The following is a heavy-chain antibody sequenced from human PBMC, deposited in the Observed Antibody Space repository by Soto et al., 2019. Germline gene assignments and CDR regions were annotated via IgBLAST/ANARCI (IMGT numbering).Heavy chain of an antibody. V-gene: IGHV3-33*01. CDR2: IWYDGSNK. CDR1: GFTFSSYG. J-gene: IGHJ4*02. Sequence: PVGSLRLSCAASGFTFSSYGMHWVRQAPGKGLEWVAVIWYDGSNKYYADSVKGRFTISRDNSKNTLYLQMNSLRAEDTAVYYCASSSRGYDFWSGYYNYWGQGTLVTVSS. D-gene: IGHD3-3*01. CDR3: ASSSRGYDFWSGYYNY.